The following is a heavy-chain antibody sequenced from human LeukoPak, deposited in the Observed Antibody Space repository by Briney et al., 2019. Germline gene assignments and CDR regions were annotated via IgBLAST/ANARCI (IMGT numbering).Heavy chain of an antibody. CDR3: ARVGGAVSVVLSYYYYMDV. D-gene: IGHD4-23*01. J-gene: IGHJ6*03. V-gene: IGHV1-8*01. CDR1: GYTFTSYD. Sequence: ASVKVSCKASGYTFTSYDINWVRQATGQGLEWIGWMNPNSGNTGYAQKFQGRVTMTRNTSISTAYMELSSLRSEDTAVYYCARVGGAVSVVLSYYYYMDVWGKGTTVTVSS. CDR2: MNPNSGNT.